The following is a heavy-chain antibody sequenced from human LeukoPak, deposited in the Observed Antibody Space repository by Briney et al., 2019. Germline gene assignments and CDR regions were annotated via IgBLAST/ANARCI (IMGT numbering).Heavy chain of an antibody. J-gene: IGHJ6*02. D-gene: IGHD4-17*01. V-gene: IGHV3-21*01. CDR2: ISSSSSYI. Sequence: GGSLRLSCAASGFTFSSYSMNWVRQAPGKGLEWVASISSSSSYIYYADSVKGRFTISRDNAKNSLYLQMNSLRAEDTAVYYCARTTVTRYYGMDVWGQGTTVTVSS. CDR3: ARTTVTRYYGMDV. CDR1: GFTFSSYS.